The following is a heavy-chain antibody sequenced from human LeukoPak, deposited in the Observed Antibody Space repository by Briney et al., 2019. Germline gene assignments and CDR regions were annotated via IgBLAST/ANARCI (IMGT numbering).Heavy chain of an antibody. J-gene: IGHJ4*02. CDR3: ARGLDYYDSSGYYYYFDY. Sequence: GASVKVSCKASGGTFSSYAISWVRQAPGQGLEWMGGIIPIFGTANYAQKFQGRVTITADESTSTAYMELCSLRSEDTAVYYCARGLDYYDSSGYYYYFDYWGQGTLVTVSS. CDR1: GGTFSSYA. D-gene: IGHD3-22*01. CDR2: IIPIFGTA. V-gene: IGHV1-69*13.